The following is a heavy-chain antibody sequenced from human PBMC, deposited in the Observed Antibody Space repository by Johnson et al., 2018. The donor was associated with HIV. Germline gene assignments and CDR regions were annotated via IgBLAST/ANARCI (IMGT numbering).Heavy chain of an antibody. D-gene: IGHD3/OR15-3a*01. CDR3: AKDKFMFLDNPVDAFYV. CDR2: ISFDGSHK. CDR1: GFTFSSYA. V-gene: IGHV3-30*04. Sequence: QVHLVESGGGVVQPGRSLRLSCAASGFTFSSYAMHLVRQAPGKGLEWVAVISFDGSHKYYTDSVKGLSTISRDNSNNTLYLHMNSLRPDDTGVYYCAKDKFMFLDNPVDAFYVWSQGTMVTFSS. J-gene: IGHJ3*01.